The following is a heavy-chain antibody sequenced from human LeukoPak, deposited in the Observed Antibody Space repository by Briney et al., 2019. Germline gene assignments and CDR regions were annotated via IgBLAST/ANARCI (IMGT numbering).Heavy chain of an antibody. CDR3: ARDWLDSGWHLDH. CDR1: GFTFSSFG. J-gene: IGHJ4*02. V-gene: IGHV3-30*03. CDR2: LSKDGSHK. Sequence: PGRSLRLSCAASGFTFSSFGMHWVRQAPGKGLEWVALLSKDGSHKFYADSVKGRFTLSRDNFKNTLFLEMTSLREEDTAVYYCARDWLDSGWHLDHWGQGALVTVSS. D-gene: IGHD6-19*01.